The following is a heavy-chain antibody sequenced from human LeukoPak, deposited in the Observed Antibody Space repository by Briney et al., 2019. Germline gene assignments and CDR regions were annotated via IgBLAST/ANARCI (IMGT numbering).Heavy chain of an antibody. Sequence: GGSLRLSCAASGFTPSSYEMSWVRQAPEKGLEWGSYISSSGSTIYYADSVKGRFTISRDNAKNSLYLQMNSPRAEHKAVYSCARSSITMVRGVIKSTTSWYHYYNMDVWGKGTTVTVSS. J-gene: IGHJ6*03. CDR1: GFTPSSYE. D-gene: IGHD3-10*01. V-gene: IGHV3-48*03. CDR2: ISSSGSTI. CDR3: ARSSITMVRGVIKSTTSWYHYYNMDV.